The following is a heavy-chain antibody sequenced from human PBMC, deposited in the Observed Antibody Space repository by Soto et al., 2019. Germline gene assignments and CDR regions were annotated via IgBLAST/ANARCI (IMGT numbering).Heavy chain of an antibody. J-gene: IGHJ4*02. CDR2: IFYTGST. Sequence: TLSLTSTVSGGNIRSYGWSWIRQHPGKGLECIGYIFYTGSTYYNPTLKSRVTMSVDTSKRQFSLNLSSLTAADTAVYYCARVYSVNYLGYFDYWGQGALVTVSS. CDR3: ARVYSVNYLGYFDY. D-gene: IGHD6-13*01. V-gene: IGHV4-31*03. CDR1: GGNIRSYG.